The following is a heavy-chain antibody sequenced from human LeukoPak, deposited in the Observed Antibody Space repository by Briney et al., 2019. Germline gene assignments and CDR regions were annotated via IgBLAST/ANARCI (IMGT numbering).Heavy chain of an antibody. CDR1: GGSFSGYY. CDR2: INHSGST. V-gene: IGHV4-34*01. CDR3: ARPSRRGYVDGFDI. J-gene: IGHJ3*02. Sequence: PSETLSLTCAVYGGSFSGYYWSWIRQPPGKGLEWIGEINHSGSTNYNPSLKSRVTISVDTSKNQISLKLSSVTAADTAIYYCARPSRRGYVDGFDIWGQGTMVTVSS. D-gene: IGHD5-18*01.